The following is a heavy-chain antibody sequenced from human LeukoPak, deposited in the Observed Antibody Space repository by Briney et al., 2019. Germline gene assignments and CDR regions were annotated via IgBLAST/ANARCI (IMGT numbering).Heavy chain of an antibody. V-gene: IGHV4-59*11. D-gene: IGHD4-11*01. CDR2: IYYSGST. J-gene: IGHJ6*03. CDR1: GGSISSHY. CDR3: ARVNTVTTRTTYYYYMDV. Sequence: PSETLSLTCTVSGGSISSHYWSWIRQPPGKGLEWIGYIYYSGSTNYNPSLKSRVTISVNTSKNQFSLKLSSVTAADTAVYYCARVNTVTTRTTYYYYMDVWGKGTTVTVSS.